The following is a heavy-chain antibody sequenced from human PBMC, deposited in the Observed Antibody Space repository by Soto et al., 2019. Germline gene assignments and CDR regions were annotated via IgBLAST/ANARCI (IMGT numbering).Heavy chain of an antibody. CDR2: IYYSGST. CDR1: GGSISSYY. CDR3: ARIRCSSTSCYRRSVFDI. V-gene: IGHV4-59*01. J-gene: IGHJ3*02. D-gene: IGHD2-2*02. Sequence: SETLSLTCTVSGGSISSYYWSWIRQPPGKGLEWIGYIYYSGSTNYNPSLKSRVTISVDTSKNQFSLKLSSVTAADTAVYYCARIRCSSTSCYRRSVFDIWGQGTMGTVSS.